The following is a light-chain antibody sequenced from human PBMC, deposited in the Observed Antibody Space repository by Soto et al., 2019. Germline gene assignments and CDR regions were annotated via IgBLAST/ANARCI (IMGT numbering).Light chain of an antibody. J-gene: IGKJ5*01. CDR1: QSVSSSY. CDR2: GAS. Sequence: VLTQSPGTLSLSPGERATLSCRAIQSVSSSYLAWYQQKPGQAPRLLIYGASSRATGIPDRFSGSGSGTDFTLTISRLEPEDFAVYYCQQFGSSPRISFGEGTRL. CDR3: QQFGSSPRIS. V-gene: IGKV3-20*01.